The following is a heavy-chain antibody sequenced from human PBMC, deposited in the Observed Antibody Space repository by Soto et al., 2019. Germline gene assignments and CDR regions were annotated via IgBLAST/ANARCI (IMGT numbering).Heavy chain of an antibody. V-gene: IGHV4-30-4*01. J-gene: IGHJ4*02. CDR3: ASSGYSSSWYVAFDY. CDR2: IYYSGST. Sequence: PSGTLSLTCTVSGGSISSYDNYWSWIRQPPGKGLEWIGYIYYSGSTYYNPSLKSRVTISVDTSKNQFSLKLSSVTAADTAEYYWASSGYSSSWYVAFDYWGQGTLVTVSS. CDR1: GGSISSYDNY. D-gene: IGHD6-13*01.